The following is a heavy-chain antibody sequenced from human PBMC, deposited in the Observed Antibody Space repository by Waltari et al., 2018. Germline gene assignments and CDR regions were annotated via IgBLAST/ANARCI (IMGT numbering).Heavy chain of an antibody. CDR2: IYYSGST. CDR3: ARDMTTVTGYFDY. Sequence: QVQLQESGPGLVKPSETLSLTCTVSGGSISSYYWSWIRQPPGKGLEWIGYIYYSGSTNYNPSLKSRVTISVDTSKNQFSLKLSSVTAVDTAVYYCARDMTTVTGYFDYWGQGTLVTVSS. CDR1: GGSISSYY. D-gene: IGHD4-4*01. V-gene: IGHV4-59*01. J-gene: IGHJ4*02.